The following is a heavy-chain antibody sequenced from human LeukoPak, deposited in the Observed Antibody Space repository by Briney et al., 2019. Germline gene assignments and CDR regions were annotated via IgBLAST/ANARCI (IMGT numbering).Heavy chain of an antibody. D-gene: IGHD3-10*01. J-gene: IGHJ4*02. CDR1: GFTFSSHS. CDR3: ARGSGSSTDY. V-gene: IGHV3-21*01. CDR2: ISSSSSYI. Sequence: NPGGSLRLSCAASGFTFSSHSMNWVRQAPGKGLEWVSSISSSSSYIHYADSVKGRFTISRDNAKNSLYLQMNSLRVEDTAVYYCARGSGSSTDYWGQGTLVTVSS.